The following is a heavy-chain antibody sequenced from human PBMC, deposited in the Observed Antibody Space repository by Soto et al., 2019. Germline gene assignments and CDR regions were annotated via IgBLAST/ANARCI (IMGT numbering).Heavy chain of an antibody. V-gene: IGHV3-73*01. D-gene: IGHD6-13*01. CDR1: GFTFSGSA. CDR3: TRPRIAAAGTGDYYYYMEV. CDR2: IRSKANSYAT. J-gene: IGHJ6*03. Sequence: GGSLRLSCSASGFTFSGSAMHWVRQASGKGLEWVGRIRSKANSYATAYAASVKGRFTISRDDSKNTAYLQMNSLKTEDTAVYYCTRPRIAAAGTGDYYYYMEVWGKGTTVTVSS.